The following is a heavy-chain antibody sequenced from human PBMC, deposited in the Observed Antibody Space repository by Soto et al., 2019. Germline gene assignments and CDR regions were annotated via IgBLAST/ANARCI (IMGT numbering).Heavy chain of an antibody. Sequence: GGSLRLSCAASGFTFSSYGMHWVRQAPGKGLEWVAVIWYDGSNKYYADSVKGRFTISRDNSKNTLYLQMNSLRAEDTAVYYCARDTSVDTAMVTPPPFDYWGQGTLVTVSS. CDR2: IWYDGSNK. CDR1: GFTFSSYG. J-gene: IGHJ4*02. CDR3: ARDTSVDTAMVTPPPFDY. D-gene: IGHD5-18*01. V-gene: IGHV3-33*01.